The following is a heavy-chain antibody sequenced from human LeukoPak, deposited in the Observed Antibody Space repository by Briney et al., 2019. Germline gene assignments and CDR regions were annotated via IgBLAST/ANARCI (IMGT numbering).Heavy chain of an antibody. D-gene: IGHD3-10*01. CDR2: ISGSGGST. V-gene: IGHV3-23*01. CDR3: AQAVITMVRGVPDY. CDR1: GFTFSSYA. Sequence: GGSLRLSCAASGFTFSSYAMSWVRQAPVKGLEWVSAISGSGGSTYYADSVKGRFTISRDNSKNTLYLQMNSLRAEDTAVYYCAQAVITMVRGVPDYWGQGTLVTVSS. J-gene: IGHJ4*02.